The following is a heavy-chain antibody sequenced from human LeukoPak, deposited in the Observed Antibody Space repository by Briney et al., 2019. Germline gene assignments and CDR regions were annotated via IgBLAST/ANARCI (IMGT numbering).Heavy chain of an antibody. D-gene: IGHD5-12*01. CDR2: IYSSGNT. CDR1: GASISSSNYY. J-gene: IGHJ4*02. CDR3: AKSNGYGLIDY. V-gene: IGHV4-39*01. Sequence: SETLSLTCAVSGASISSSNYYWGWVRQSPGKGLEWIGNIYSSGNTFYNASLKSRVTMYIDTSKNQFSLKLSSVTAADTAMYYCAKSNGYGLIDYWGQGTLVTVSS.